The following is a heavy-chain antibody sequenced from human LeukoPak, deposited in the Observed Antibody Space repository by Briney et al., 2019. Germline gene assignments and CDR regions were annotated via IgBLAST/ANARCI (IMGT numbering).Heavy chain of an antibody. Sequence: GASVKVSCKASGGTFSSYAISWVRQAPGQGLEWMGGIIPIFGTANYAQKFQGRVTITEDESTSTVYMELRSLRSEDTAAYYCARAELGGSGLYWGFDPWGQGTLVTVSS. V-gene: IGHV1-69*01. J-gene: IGHJ5*02. D-gene: IGHD3-10*01. CDR1: GGTFSSYA. CDR3: ARAELGGSGLYWGFDP. CDR2: IIPIFGTA.